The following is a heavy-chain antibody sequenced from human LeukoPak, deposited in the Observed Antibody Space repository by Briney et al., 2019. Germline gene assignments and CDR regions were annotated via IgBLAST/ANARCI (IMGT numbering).Heavy chain of an antibody. CDR1: GGSIGGYH. CDR3: ARRGGREQLIPYSLDY. V-gene: IGHV4-4*09. CDR2: ISTSGNT. J-gene: IGHJ4*02. Sequence: SDTLSLTCTVSGGSIGGYHLNWIRQPPGKGLEGIGYISTSGNTNYNPSLKGRVTISVDTSRNQFSLRLSSVTSADTAVYYCARRGGREQLIPYSLDYWGQGTLVTVSS. D-gene: IGHD6-13*01.